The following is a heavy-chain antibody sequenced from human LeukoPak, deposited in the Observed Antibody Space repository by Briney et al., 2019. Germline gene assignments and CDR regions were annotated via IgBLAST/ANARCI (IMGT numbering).Heavy chain of an antibody. Sequence: GGSLRLSCAASGFTFSSYEMNWVRQAPGKGLGWVSYISSSGSTIYYADSVKGRFTISRDNAKNSLYLQMNSLRAEDTAVYYCAKPAEWELLHYFDYWGQGTLVTVSS. CDR2: ISSSGSTI. CDR1: GFTFSSYE. CDR3: AKPAEWELLHYFDY. D-gene: IGHD1-26*01. V-gene: IGHV3-48*03. J-gene: IGHJ4*02.